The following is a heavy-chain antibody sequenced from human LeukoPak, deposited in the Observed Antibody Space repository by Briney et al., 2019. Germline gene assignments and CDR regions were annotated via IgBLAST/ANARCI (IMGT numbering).Heavy chain of an antibody. J-gene: IGHJ4*02. D-gene: IGHD3-22*01. CDR1: GYTFTGYY. V-gene: IGHV1-2*02. Sequence: ASVKVSCKASGYTFTGYYMHWVRQAPGQGLEWMGWINPNSGGTNYAQKFQGRVTMTRDTSISTAYMELSRLRSDDTAVYYCARGPYYYDNSGSRYPQDYWGQGTLVTVSS. CDR2: INPNSGGT. CDR3: ARGPYYYDNSGSRYPQDY.